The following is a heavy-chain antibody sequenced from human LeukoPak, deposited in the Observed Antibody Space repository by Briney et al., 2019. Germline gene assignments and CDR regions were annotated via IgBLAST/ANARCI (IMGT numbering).Heavy chain of an antibody. D-gene: IGHD3-10*02. CDR2: IKQDGSQK. CDR1: GFSFNTYW. V-gene: IGHV3-7*01. Sequence: GGSLRLSCAASGFSFNTYWMSWVRQAPGKGLEWVANIKQDGSQKFYVDSVKGRFTISRDNAKKSLYLQMNSLRAEDTAVYYCAELGITMIGGVWGKGTTVTISS. J-gene: IGHJ6*04. CDR3: AELGITMIGGV.